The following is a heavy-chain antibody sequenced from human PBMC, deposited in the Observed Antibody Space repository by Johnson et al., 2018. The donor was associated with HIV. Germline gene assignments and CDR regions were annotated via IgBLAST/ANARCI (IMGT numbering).Heavy chain of an antibody. Sequence: QVQLVESGGGVVQPGRSLRLSCAASGFTFGSYAMHWVRQAPGKGLEWVALISFDGGTKYYADSVKGRFIISRDDSKDTLHLHMNSLRPEETAVYYGTTGQLGGASDILGQGTMVTVSA. D-gene: IGHD6-13*01. J-gene: IGHJ3*02. CDR2: ISFDGGTK. CDR1: GFTFGSYA. V-gene: IGHV3-30*04. CDR3: TTGQLGGASDI.